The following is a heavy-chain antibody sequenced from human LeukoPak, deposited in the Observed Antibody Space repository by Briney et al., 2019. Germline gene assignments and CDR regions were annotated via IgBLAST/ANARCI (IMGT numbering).Heavy chain of an antibody. D-gene: IGHD4-17*01. CDR1: GSSMSGHY. CDR2: LYSSGST. Sequence: SETLSLTCTVSGSSMSGHYWSWIRQPPGKGLEWIGYLYSSGSTNYNPSLKSRVTISVDTSKNQFSLKLSSVTAADTAVYYCARGRFHRRGGHLRPPDYYYGMDVWGQGTTVTVSS. V-gene: IGHV4-59*11. CDR3: ARGRFHRRGGHLRPPDYYYGMDV. J-gene: IGHJ6*02.